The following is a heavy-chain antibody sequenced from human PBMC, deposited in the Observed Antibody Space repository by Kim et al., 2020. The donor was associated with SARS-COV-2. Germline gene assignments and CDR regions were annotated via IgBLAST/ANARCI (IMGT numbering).Heavy chain of an antibody. V-gene: IGHV3-23*01. CDR3: AKLYGYAY. Sequence: GGSTYYAAPVKGRFTISRDNSKNTLYLQMNSLRAEDTAVYYCAKLYGYAYWGQGTLVTVSS. D-gene: IGHD5-18*01. CDR2: GGST. J-gene: IGHJ4*02.